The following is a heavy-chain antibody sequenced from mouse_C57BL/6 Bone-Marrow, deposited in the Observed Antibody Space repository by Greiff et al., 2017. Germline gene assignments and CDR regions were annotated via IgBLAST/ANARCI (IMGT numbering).Heavy chain of an antibody. V-gene: IGHV1-54*01. J-gene: IGHJ3*01. CDR3: ARSRGLRRQFAY. CDR1: GYAFTNYL. CDR2: INPGSGGT. Sequence: VQLQQSGAELVRPGTSVKVSCKASGYAFTNYLIEWVKQRPGQGLEWIGVINPGSGGTNYNEKFKGKAKLTADKSSSTAYMQLSSLTSEDSAVYFCARSRGLRRQFAYWGQGTLVTVSA. D-gene: IGHD2-4*01.